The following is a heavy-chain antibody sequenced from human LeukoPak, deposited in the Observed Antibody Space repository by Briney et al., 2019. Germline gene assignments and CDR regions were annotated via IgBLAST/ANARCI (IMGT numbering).Heavy chain of an antibody. J-gene: IGHJ3*02. CDR2: IKQDGTEK. D-gene: IGHD2-15*01. CDR1: GFTFSSYW. Sequence: GGSLRLSCAASGFTFSSYWMSWVRKAPGKGLEGVANIKQDGTEKYYVDSVKGRLTISRDNAKNSLYLQMNSLRAEDTAVYYCARDHCSGGSCYSLADAFDIWGQGTLVTVSS. V-gene: IGHV3-7*01. CDR3: ARDHCSGGSCYSLADAFDI.